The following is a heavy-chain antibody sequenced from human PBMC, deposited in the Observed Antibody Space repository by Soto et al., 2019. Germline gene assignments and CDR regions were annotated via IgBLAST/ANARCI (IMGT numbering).Heavy chain of an antibody. V-gene: IGHV3-30*03. Sequence: SLRLSCAASGFTFSSYGMHWVRQAPGKGLEWVAVISYDGSNKYYADSVKGRFTISRDNSKNTLYLQMNSLRAEDTAVYYCATGGWTYYFDYWGQGTLVTVSS. CDR2: ISYDGSNK. CDR1: GFTFSSYG. D-gene: IGHD6-19*01. J-gene: IGHJ4*02. CDR3: ATGGWTYYFDY.